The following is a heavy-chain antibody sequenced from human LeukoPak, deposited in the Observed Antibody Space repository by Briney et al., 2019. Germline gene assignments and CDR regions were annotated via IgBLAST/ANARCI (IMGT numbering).Heavy chain of an antibody. V-gene: IGHV3-30*19. CDR3: ARDGAAWYYYYGMDV. CDR2: IWYDGSNK. CDR1: GFSFSRYA. Sequence: PGGSLRLSCAASGFSFSRYAMHWVRQAPGKGLEWVAVIWYDGSNKYYADSVKGRFTISRDNSKNTLYLQMNSLRAEDTAVYYCARDGAAWYYYYGMDVWGQGTTVTVSS. D-gene: IGHD1-26*01. J-gene: IGHJ6*02.